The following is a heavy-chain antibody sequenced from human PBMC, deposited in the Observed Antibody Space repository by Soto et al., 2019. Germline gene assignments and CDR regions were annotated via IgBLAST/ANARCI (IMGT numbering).Heavy chain of an antibody. J-gene: IGHJ6*02. CDR3: ARNGTLTGYSYGMDV. CDR1: GGMFSEYT. D-gene: IGHD1-1*01. Sequence: SVKVSCKASGGMFSEYTINWVRQAPGQRLEWMGGIIPIFDTANYAEKFQGRVTITADESTSTSYMEVSSLRSEDTAVYYCARNGTLTGYSYGMDVWGQGTMVTVSS. CDR2: IIPIFDTA. V-gene: IGHV1-69*13.